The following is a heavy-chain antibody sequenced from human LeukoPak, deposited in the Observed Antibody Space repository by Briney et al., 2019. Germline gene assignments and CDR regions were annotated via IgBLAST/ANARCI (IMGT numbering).Heavy chain of an antibody. J-gene: IGHJ1*01. V-gene: IGHV3-48*04. CDR3: ARGATKTYYYDSSGYNSFQH. D-gene: IGHD3-22*01. Sequence: GGSLRLSCAASGFTFSSYSMNWVRQAPGKGLEWVSYISSSSSTIYYADSVKGRFTISRDNAKNSLYLQMNSLRAEDTAVYYCARGATKTYYYDSSGYNSFQHWGQGTLVTVSS. CDR2: ISSSSSTI. CDR1: GFTFSSYS.